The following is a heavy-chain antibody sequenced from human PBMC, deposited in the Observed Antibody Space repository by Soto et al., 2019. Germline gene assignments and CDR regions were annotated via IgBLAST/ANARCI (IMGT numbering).Heavy chain of an antibody. V-gene: IGHV1-69*08. CDR1: GGTFSSYT. Sequence: QVQLVQSGAEVKKPGSSVKVSCKASGGTFSSYTISWVRQAPGQVLEWMGRIIPILGIANYAQKFQGRVNIPADKSPSTAYMELSSLRSEDTAVYYCAREQKAAGTGYYWGQGTLVTVSS. J-gene: IGHJ4*02. CDR3: AREQKAAGTGYY. D-gene: IGHD6-13*01. CDR2: IIPILGIA.